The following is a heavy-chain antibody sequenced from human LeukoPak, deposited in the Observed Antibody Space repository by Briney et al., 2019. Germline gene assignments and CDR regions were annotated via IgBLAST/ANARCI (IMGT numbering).Heavy chain of an antibody. CDR1: GYTFTSYD. V-gene: IGHV1-8*01. J-gene: IGHJ4*02. CDR3: ARAGTSGSYYTY. CDR2: MNPNSGNT. Sequence: ASVKVSCKASGYTFTSYDINWVRQATGQGLEWMGWMNPNSGNTGYAQKFQGRVTMTRNTSISTAYMELSSLRSEDTAVYCCARAGTSGSYYTYWGQGTLVTVSS. D-gene: IGHD1-26*01.